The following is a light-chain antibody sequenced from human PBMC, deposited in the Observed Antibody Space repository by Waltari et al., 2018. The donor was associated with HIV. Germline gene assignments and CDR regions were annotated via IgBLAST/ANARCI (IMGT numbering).Light chain of an antibody. J-gene: IGLJ2*01. CDR3: CSYAGSSTFVV. Sequence: QSALTQPASVSGSPGQSITISCTGTSSDVGRYYLVPWYQQHPGKAPKLMIYEVSKRPSGVSNRFSGSKSGNTASLTISGLQAEDEADYYCCSYAGSSTFVVFGGGTKLTVL. CDR1: SSDVGRYYL. CDR2: EVS. V-gene: IGLV2-23*02.